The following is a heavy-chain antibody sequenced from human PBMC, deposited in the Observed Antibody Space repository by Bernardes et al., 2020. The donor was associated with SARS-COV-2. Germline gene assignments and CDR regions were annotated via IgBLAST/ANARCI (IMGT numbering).Heavy chain of an antibody. CDR2: ITRGGHI. CDR3: VRSSGSYYD. J-gene: IGHJ4*02. CDR1: TLTFANYA. D-gene: IGHD1-26*01. V-gene: IGHV3-23*01. Sequence: GGSLRLSCASSTLTFANYAMCWVRQAPGKGLEWVSTITRGGHIYYADSVKGRFTISRDNPKNTLYLQMNSLRVEDTAVYYCVRSSGSYYDWGQGTLVTVSS.